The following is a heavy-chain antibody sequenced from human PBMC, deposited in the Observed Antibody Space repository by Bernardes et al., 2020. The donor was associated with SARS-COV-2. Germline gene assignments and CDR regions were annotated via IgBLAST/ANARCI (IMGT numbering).Heavy chain of an antibody. CDR1: GYTLTELS. D-gene: IGHD3-3*01. CDR3: ATGTTIFGVVTDYYYYYGMDV. CDR2: FDPEDGET. Sequence: ASMKVSCKVSGYTLTELSMHWVRQAPGKGLEWMGGFDPEDGETIYAQKFQGRVTMTEDTSTDTAYMELSSLRSEDTAVYYCATGTTIFGVVTDYYYYYGMDVWGQGTTVTVSS. J-gene: IGHJ6*02. V-gene: IGHV1-24*01.